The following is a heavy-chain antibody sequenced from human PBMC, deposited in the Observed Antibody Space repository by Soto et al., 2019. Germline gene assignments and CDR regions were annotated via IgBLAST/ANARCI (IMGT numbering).Heavy chain of an antibody. CDR3: AKDLSGYDILTGYPPYYYYGMDV. CDR2: ISYDGSNK. Sequence: QVQLVESGGGVVQPGRSLRLSCAASGFTFSSYGMHWVRQAPGKGLEWVAVISYDGSNKYYADSVKGLFTISRDNSKNTLYLQMNSLRAEDTAVYYCAKDLSGYDILTGYPPYYYYGMDVWGQGTTVTVSS. J-gene: IGHJ6*02. V-gene: IGHV3-30*18. D-gene: IGHD3-9*01. CDR1: GFTFSSYG.